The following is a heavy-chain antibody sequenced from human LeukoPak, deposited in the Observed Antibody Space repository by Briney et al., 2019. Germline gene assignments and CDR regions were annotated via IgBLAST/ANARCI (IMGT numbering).Heavy chain of an antibody. CDR2: IYYSGST. D-gene: IGHD2-2*01. J-gene: IGHJ3*02. CDR3: ASSPLGYCSSTSCSLGNAFDI. V-gene: IGHV4-59*12. Sequence: PSETLSLTCTVSGGSISSYYWSWIRQPPGKGLEWIGYIYYSGSTNYNPSLKSRVTMSVDTSKNQFSLKLSSVTAADTAVYYCASSPLGYCSSTSCSLGNAFDIWGQGTMVTVSS. CDR1: GGSISSYY.